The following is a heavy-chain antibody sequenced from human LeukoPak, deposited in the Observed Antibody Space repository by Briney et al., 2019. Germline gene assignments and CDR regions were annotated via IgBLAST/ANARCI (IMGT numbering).Heavy chain of an antibody. CDR3: ARDEGYYYYYMDV. CDR1: GFTFSSYE. J-gene: IGHJ6*03. Sequence: GGSLRLSCAASGFTFSSYEMNWVRQAPGKGLEWVSYISSSGSTICYADSVKGRFTISRDNAKNSLYLQMNSLRAEDTAVYYCARDEGYYYYYMDVWGKGTTVTISS. V-gene: IGHV3-48*03. CDR2: ISSSGSTI.